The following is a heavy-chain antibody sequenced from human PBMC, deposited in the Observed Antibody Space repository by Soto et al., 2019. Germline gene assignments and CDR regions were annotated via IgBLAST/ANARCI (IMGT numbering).Heavy chain of an antibody. V-gene: IGHV3-33*01. CDR3: ARDGDSSGYYSNYYYYGMDV. J-gene: IGHJ6*02. CDR1: GFTFSSYG. Sequence: SLRLSCAASGFTFSSYGMHWVRQAPGKGLEWVAVIWYDGSNKYYADSVKGRFTISRDNSKNTLYLQMNSLRAEDTAVYYCARDGDSSGYYSNYYYYGMDVWGQGTTVTVSS. D-gene: IGHD3-22*01. CDR2: IWYDGSNK.